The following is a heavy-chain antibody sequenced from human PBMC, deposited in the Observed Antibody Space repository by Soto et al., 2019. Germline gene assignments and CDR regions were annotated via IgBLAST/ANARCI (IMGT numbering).Heavy chain of an antibody. D-gene: IGHD3-22*01. J-gene: IGHJ3*02. CDR1: GGTFSTHT. Sequence: QVQLVQSGAEVKKPGSSVKVSCKTSGGTFSTHTISWVRQAPGQGLEWMGRIIPIFGTAKYAQNLQGRVTITAEESTNKSYMELSSLRSEDTAVYFCARRLDYYESTPSRAYDSFEIWGQGTMVTVS. CDR3: ARRLDYYESTPSRAYDSFEI. CDR2: IIPIFGTA. V-gene: IGHV1-69*18.